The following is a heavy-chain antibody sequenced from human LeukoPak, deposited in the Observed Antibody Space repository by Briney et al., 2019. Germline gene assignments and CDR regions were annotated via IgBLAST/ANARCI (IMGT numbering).Heavy chain of an antibody. D-gene: IGHD1-26*01. J-gene: IGHJ4*02. Sequence: GGSLRLSCETSIFVFSEYYMHWVRQAPGKGLEWVAFIRYDGSNKYYADSVKGRFTISRDNSKNTLYLQMNSLRAEDTAVYYCAKDPIVGATIDFSHFDYWGQGTLVTVSS. CDR3: AKDPIVGATIDFSHFDY. V-gene: IGHV3-30*02. CDR1: IFVFSEYY. CDR2: IRYDGSNK.